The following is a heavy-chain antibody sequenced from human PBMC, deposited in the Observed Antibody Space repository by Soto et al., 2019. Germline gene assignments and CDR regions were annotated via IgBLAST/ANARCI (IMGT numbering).Heavy chain of an antibody. D-gene: IGHD3-22*01. CDR2: ISGSGGST. Sequence: GGSLRLPCAASGFTFSSYAMSWVRQAPGKGLEWVSAISGSGGSTYYADSVKGRFTISRDNSKNTVYLQMNSLRAEDTAVYYCAKPGRYDSSGYYPYFDYWGQGALVTVSS. CDR1: GFTFSSYA. V-gene: IGHV3-23*01. J-gene: IGHJ4*02. CDR3: AKPGRYDSSGYYPYFDY.